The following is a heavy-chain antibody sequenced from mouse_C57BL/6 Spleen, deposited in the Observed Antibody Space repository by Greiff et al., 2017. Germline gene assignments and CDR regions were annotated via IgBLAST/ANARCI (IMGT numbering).Heavy chain of an antibody. D-gene: IGHD2-3*01. CDR2: ISDGGSYT. Sequence: EVMLVESGGGLVKPGGSLKLSCAASGFTFSSYAMSWVRQTPEKRLEWVATISDGGSYTYYPDNVKGRFTISRDNAKNNLYLQMSHLKSEDTAMYYCARDTGGLLRYFDVWGTGTTVTVSS. CDR1: GFTFSSYA. V-gene: IGHV5-4*01. CDR3: ARDTGGLLRYFDV. J-gene: IGHJ1*03.